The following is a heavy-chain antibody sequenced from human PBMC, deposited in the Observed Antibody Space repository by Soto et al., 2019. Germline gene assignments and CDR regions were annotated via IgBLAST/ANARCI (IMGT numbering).Heavy chain of an antibody. Sequence: SVKVSCKASGGTFSSYTISWVRQAPGQGLEWMGRIIPILGIANYAQKFQGRVTITADKSTSTAYMELSSLRSEDTAVYYCARVDSISWYYFDYWGQGTLATVSS. D-gene: IGHD6-13*01. CDR2: IIPILGIA. V-gene: IGHV1-69*02. CDR1: GGTFSSYT. CDR3: ARVDSISWYYFDY. J-gene: IGHJ4*02.